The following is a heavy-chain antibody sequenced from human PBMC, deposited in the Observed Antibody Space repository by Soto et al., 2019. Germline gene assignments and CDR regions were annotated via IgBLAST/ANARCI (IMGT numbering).Heavy chain of an antibody. CDR1: GFTVSNDW. CDR3: ARERTSKGGMDV. J-gene: IGHJ6*02. V-gene: IGHV3-74*01. CDR2: IISGGTRV. Sequence: GGSLRLSCAASGFTVSNDWMNWVRQGPGKGLEWVSRIISGGTRVTYADSVKGRFTIARDNAKNTLYLEMHSLTAEDTAVYYCARERTSKGGMDVWGQGTTVTVSS.